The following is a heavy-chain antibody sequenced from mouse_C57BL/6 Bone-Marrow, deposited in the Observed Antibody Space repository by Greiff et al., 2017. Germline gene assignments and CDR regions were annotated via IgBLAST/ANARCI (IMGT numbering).Heavy chain of an antibody. CDR1: GFSLTSYG. V-gene: IGHV2-2*01. CDR3: VRIWYYGYLFAY. J-gene: IGHJ3*01. CDR2: IWSGGST. Sequence: QVQLQQSGPGLVQPSQSLSITCTVSGFSLTSYGVHWVRQSPGKGLEWLGVIWSGGSTDYNAAFISRLSISTDNSTSQVFFKTNSLQADDTSICYCVRIWYYGYLFAYWGQGTLFTVSA. D-gene: IGHD2-3*01.